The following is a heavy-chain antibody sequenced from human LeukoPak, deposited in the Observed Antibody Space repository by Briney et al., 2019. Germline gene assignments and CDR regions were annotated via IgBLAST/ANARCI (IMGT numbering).Heavy chain of an antibody. D-gene: IGHD3-10*01. J-gene: IGHJ4*02. CDR3: ARTTYYYGSGSYQETFDY. CDR2: IKQDGSEK. V-gene: IGHV3-7*01. Sequence: GGSLRLSCAASGFTFSSYWMSWVRQAPGKGLEWVANIKQDGSEKYYVDSVKGRFTISRDNAKNSLYLQMNSLRAEDTAVYYCARTTYYYGSGSYQETFDYWGQGTLVTVSS. CDR1: GFTFSSYW.